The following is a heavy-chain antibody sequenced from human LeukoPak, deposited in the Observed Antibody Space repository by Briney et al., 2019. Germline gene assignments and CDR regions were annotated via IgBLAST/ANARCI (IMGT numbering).Heavy chain of an antibody. V-gene: IGHV4-34*01. CDR2: IDHSGST. D-gene: IGHD1-26*01. J-gene: IGHJ4*02. Sequence: SETLSLTCAVYGASFSGFHWSWIRQPPGKGLEWIGKIDHSGSTNYNPSLKSRVTISVDTSKNQFSLKLSSVTAADTAMYYCAKSGGYGLIDYWGQGTLVTVSS. CDR1: GASFSGFH. CDR3: AKSGGYGLIDY.